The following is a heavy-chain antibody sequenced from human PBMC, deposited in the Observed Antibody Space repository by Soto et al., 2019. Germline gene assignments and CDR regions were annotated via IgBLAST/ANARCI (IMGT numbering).Heavy chain of an antibody. CDR1: CGSISSYY. J-gene: IGHJ6*02. V-gene: IGHV4-59*01. D-gene: IGHD6-25*01. Sequence: SETLSLTCTVSCGSISSYYWSWIRQPPGKGLEWIGYIYYSGSTNYNPSLKSRPTLSVDTSKNQFSLKLSSVTAADTAVYYCARRQRYYGMDVWGQGTTVTVSS. CDR3: ARRQRYYGMDV. CDR2: IYYSGST.